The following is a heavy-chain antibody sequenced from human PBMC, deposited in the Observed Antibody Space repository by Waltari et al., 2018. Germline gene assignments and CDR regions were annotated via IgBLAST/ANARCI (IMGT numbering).Heavy chain of an antibody. CDR2: IWYDGSNK. D-gene: IGHD2-15*01. CDR3: ARGSGADYFDY. V-gene: IGHV3-33*08. J-gene: IGHJ4*02. CDR1: GFTFSSYS. Sequence: VQLVESGGGLVKPGGSLRLSCAASGFTFSSYSMNWVRQAPGKGLEWVAVIWYDGSNKYYADSVKGRFTISRDNSKNTLYLQMNSLRAEDTAVYYCARGSGADYFDYWGQGTLVTVSS.